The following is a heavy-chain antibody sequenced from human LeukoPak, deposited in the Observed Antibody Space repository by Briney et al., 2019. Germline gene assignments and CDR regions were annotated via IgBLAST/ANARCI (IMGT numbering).Heavy chain of an antibody. CDR2: ISWNSGSI. CDR3: AKAEDYQLLSSAFDI. V-gene: IGHV3-9*03. Sequence: GGSLRLSCAASGFTFDDYAMHWVRQAPGKGLEWVSGISWNSGSIGYADSVKGRFTISRDNAKNSLYLQMNSLRAEDMALYYCAKAEDYQLLSSAFDIWGQGTMVTVSS. J-gene: IGHJ3*02. CDR1: GFTFDDYA. D-gene: IGHD2-2*01.